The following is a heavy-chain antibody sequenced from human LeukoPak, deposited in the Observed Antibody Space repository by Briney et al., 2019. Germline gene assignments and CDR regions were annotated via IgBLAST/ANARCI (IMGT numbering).Heavy chain of an antibody. D-gene: IGHD2-21*02. J-gene: IGHJ4*02. CDR1: GFTFSSYS. CDR3: ARYCGGDCYSIANDY. V-gene: IGHV3-21*01. CDR2: ISSSSSYI. Sequence: PGGSLRLSCAASGFTFSSYSMNWVRQAPGKGLEWVSSISSSSSYIYYADSVKGRFTISRDNAKNSLYLQMNSLRAEDTAVYYCARYCGGDCYSIANDYWGQGTLVTSSS.